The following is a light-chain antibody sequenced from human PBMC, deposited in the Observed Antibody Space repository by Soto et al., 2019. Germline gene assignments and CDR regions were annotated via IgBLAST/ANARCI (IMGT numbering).Light chain of an antibody. V-gene: IGKV3-11*01. CDR3: QQRSDWLT. CDR2: DAS. J-gene: IGKJ4*01. Sequence: ETLFAQSPATLSLSAGENAILSCRASQSVSNYLAWYQQKPGQAPRLLIYDASYRATGIPARLSGGGSGTDFTLSIRSLEPEDFAFYYCQQRSDWLTFGGGTKVDIK. CDR1: QSVSNY.